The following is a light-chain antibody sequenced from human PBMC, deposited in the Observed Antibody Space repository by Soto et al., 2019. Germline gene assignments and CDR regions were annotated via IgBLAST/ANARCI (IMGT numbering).Light chain of an antibody. CDR2: EVI. CDR1: AITVVVNKY. CDR3: SSYAGSNNLHVL. V-gene: IGLV2-8*01. Sequence: QSVLTQPPSPPGSLGRQSTIPCPGAAITVVVNKYVSWYQQHPGKAPKLIIYEVIKRPSGVPDRFSGSKSGNTASLTAPGXXXXDEADYYCSSYAGSNNLHVLFGGGTKLTVL. J-gene: IGLJ2*01.